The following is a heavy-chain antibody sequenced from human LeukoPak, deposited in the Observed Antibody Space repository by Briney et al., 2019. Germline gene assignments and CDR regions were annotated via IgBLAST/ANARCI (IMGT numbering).Heavy chain of an antibody. CDR3: ARYHCSSISCYSEVSFDS. V-gene: IGHV3-74*01. D-gene: IGHD2-2*01. CDR1: GFKFSNHW. Sequence: GESLKISCAASGFKFSNHWMHWVRQSPGKGLVWVARINNDGSDTSHADSVEGRLTISRDNAENTLYLQMNSLRAEDTALYYCARYHCSSISCYSEVSFDSWGQGTLVTVSS. J-gene: IGHJ4*02. CDR2: INNDGSDT.